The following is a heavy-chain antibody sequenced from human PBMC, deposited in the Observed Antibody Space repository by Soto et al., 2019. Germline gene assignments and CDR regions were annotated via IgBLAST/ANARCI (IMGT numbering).Heavy chain of an antibody. CDR1: GFNFNIYA. Sequence: GGSLRLSCAASGFNFNIYAMTWVRQAPGKGLEWVSTTGATGRTTYYADSVKGRFTVSRDNSKNTLDLQMSNLRAEDTAVYYCATVHNTSRSFDYWGQGTLVTVSS. CDR2: TGATGRTT. D-gene: IGHD1-20*01. CDR3: ATVHNTSRSFDY. V-gene: IGHV3-23*01. J-gene: IGHJ4*02.